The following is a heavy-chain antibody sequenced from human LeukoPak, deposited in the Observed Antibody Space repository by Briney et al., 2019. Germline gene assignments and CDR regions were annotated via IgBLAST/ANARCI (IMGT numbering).Heavy chain of an antibody. Sequence: ESREFSCKWSRYTFTHYWLSWVRQMPGKGLEWKGRIHPRDSYTNYRRAVQVRHILSADKYISVAYLQWGSWKASDTAMYYCARRDRQFIAPDYWGERTVVPVSS. CDR1: RYTFTHYW. J-gene: IGHJ4*02. V-gene: IGHV5-10-1*01. D-gene: IGHD2-15*01. CDR3: ARRDRQFIAPDY. CDR2: IHPRDSYT.